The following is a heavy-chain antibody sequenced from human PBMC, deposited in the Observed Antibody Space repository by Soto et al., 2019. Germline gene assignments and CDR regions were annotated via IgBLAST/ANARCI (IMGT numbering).Heavy chain of an antibody. CDR2: ISSSSSYI. J-gene: IGHJ6*02. V-gene: IGHV3-21*01. CDR1: GFTFSSYS. Sequence: GGSLRLSCAASGFTFSSYSMNWVRQAPGKGLEWVSSISSSSSYIYYADSVKGRFTISRDNAKNSLYLQMNSLRAEDTAVYYCARDLEQRTGGVVVPAAIRVSQSYYYYYGMDVWGQGTTVTVSS. CDR3: ARDLEQRTGGVVVPAAIRVSQSYYYYYGMDV. D-gene: IGHD2-2*01.